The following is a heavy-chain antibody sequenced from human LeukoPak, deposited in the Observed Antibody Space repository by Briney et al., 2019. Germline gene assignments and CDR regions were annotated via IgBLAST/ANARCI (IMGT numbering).Heavy chain of an antibody. CDR1: GLSISDNY. D-gene: IGHD1-1*01. CDR2: IHSGGNI. CDR3: ARDRGYAMDV. J-gene: IGHJ6*02. V-gene: IGHV3-53*01. Sequence: GGSLRLSCAASGLSISDNYMSWVRQAPGKGLEWASIIHSGGNIYYADSVKGRFTISRDNSKNTLYLQMNSLRAEDTAVYYCARDRGYAMDVWGQGTTVTVSS.